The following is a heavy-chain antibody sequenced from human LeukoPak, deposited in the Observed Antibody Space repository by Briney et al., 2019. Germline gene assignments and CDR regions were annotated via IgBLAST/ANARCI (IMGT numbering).Heavy chain of an antibody. CDR3: ARGGPPGGTTGTTGWFDP. V-gene: IGHV4-34*01. J-gene: IGHJ5*02. Sequence: SETLSPTCAVYGGSFSGYYWSWIRQPLGKGLEWIGEINHSGSTNYNPSLKSRVTISVDTSKNQFSLKLSSVTAADTAVYYCARGGPPGGTTGTTGWFDPWGQGTLVTVSS. D-gene: IGHD1-1*01. CDR2: INHSGST. CDR1: GGSFSGYY.